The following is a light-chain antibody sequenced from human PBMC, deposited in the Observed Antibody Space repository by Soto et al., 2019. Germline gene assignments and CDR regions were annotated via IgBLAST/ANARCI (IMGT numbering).Light chain of an antibody. Sequence: DIQMTQSPSSLSASIGDRFTITCQASQNITNNLSWYQQKPGKAPKLLIYDASNLETGVPSRFSGSGSGTDFTFTISSLQPEDIATYYCQQYNSWWTFGQGTKVDI. V-gene: IGKV1-33*01. CDR2: DAS. CDR3: QQYNSWWT. J-gene: IGKJ1*01. CDR1: QNITNN.